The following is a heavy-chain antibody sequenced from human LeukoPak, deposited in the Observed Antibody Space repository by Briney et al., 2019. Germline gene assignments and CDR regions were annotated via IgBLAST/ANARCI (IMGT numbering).Heavy chain of an antibody. CDR3: AISGYSAYPGRY. D-gene: IGHD5-12*01. CDR2: IYHSGST. Sequence: PSETLSLTCAVSGGSISSGGYSWSWIRQPPGKGLEWIGYIYHSGSTYYNPSLKSRVTISVDRSKNQFSLKLSSVTAADTAVYYCAISGYSAYPGRYWGQGTLVTVSS. J-gene: IGHJ4*02. CDR1: GGSISSGGYS. V-gene: IGHV4-30-2*01.